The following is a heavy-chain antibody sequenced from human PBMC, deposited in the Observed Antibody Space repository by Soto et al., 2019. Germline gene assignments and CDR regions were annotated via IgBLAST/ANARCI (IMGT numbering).Heavy chain of an antibody. Sequence: SETLSLTCTVPGASISTYYWSWVRQPPGKGLEWIGYIHDSGSTYYNPSLKSRVTMSLDTSRNQFFLQLNSVTAADTAVYYCARESAGSGKNNWFDPWGQGMLVTVSS. CDR1: GASISTYY. D-gene: IGHD3-10*01. CDR2: IHDSGST. J-gene: IGHJ5*02. V-gene: IGHV4-59*01. CDR3: ARESAGSGKNNWFDP.